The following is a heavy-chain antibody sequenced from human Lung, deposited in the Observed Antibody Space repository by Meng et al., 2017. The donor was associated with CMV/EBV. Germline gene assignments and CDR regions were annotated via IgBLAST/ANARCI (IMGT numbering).Heavy chain of an antibody. CDR1: GYTFIDYH. CDR2: INPNSGGT. CDR3: ARIGVRGVHFLGS. D-gene: IGHD3-10*01. Sequence: QVQLVQSGAEGKKPGASLKVSCKASGYTFIDYHIHWVRQAPGQGLEWMGWINPNSGGTNYATKFQGWVTMTRDTSISTVYMELSRLTSDDSALYYCARIGVRGVHFLGSWGQGTLVTVSS. J-gene: IGHJ4*02. V-gene: IGHV1-2*04.